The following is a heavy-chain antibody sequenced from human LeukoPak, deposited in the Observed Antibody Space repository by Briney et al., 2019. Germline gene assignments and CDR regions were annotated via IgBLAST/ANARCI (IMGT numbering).Heavy chain of an antibody. CDR1: GFTFSSYA. Sequence: GRSLSLSCAASGFTFSSYAMHWVRQAPGKGLEWVAVISYDGSNKYYADSVKGRFTISRDNSKNALYLQMNSLRAEDTAVYYCAREWFGFDYWGQGTLVTVSS. CDR2: ISYDGSNK. J-gene: IGHJ4*02. V-gene: IGHV3-30-3*01. CDR3: AREWFGFDY. D-gene: IGHD3-10*01.